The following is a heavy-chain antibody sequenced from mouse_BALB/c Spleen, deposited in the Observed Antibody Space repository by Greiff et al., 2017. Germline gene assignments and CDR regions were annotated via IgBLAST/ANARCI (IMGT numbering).Heavy chain of an antibody. V-gene: IGHV3-6*02. Sequence: VQLQQSGPGLVKPSQSLSLTCSVTGYSITSGYYWNWIRQFPGNKLEWMGYISYDGSNNYNPSLKNRISITRDTSKNQFFLKLNSVTTEDTATYYCAKDGYDGYAMDYWGQGTSVTVSS. J-gene: IGHJ4*01. CDR3: AKDGYDGYAMDY. CDR2: ISYDGSN. CDR1: GYSITSGYY. D-gene: IGHD2-14*01.